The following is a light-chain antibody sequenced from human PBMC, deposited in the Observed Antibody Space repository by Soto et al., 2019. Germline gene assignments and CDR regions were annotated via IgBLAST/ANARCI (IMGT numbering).Light chain of an antibody. V-gene: IGLV7-43*01. CDR1: TGAVTSNYS. CDR2: STT. Sequence: QAVVTQEPSLTVSPGGTVTLTCASSTGAVTSNYSPNWFQQKPGQAPRPLIYSTTNKHSWTPARFSGSLLGGKAALTLSGVQPEDEAEYYCLLYYGGAHVFGTGTKLTVL. CDR3: LLYYGGAHV. J-gene: IGLJ1*01.